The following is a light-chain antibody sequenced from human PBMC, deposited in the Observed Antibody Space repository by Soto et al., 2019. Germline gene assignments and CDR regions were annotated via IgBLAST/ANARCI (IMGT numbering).Light chain of an antibody. V-gene: IGLV3-21*02. CDR1: NIVTKS. J-gene: IGLJ2*01. Sequence: SYELTPPPSVSVAPGQTARIACGGNNIVTKSVHWYQQRPGQAPVLVVYDDSDRPSGTPERFSGSNSGNTATLTISRVEVGDEADYYCQVWDSGTDHVVFGGGTKVTVL. CDR3: QVWDSGTDHVV. CDR2: DDS.